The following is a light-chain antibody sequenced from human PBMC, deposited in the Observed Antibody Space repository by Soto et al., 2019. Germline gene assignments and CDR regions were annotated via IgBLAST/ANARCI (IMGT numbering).Light chain of an antibody. CDR3: QQYYRNPLS. CDR1: QSVLSTSNNNNY. J-gene: IGKJ4*01. V-gene: IGKV4-1*01. CDR2: WAS. Sequence: DIVMTQSPDSLALSLVERATIKCKSSQSVLSTSNNNNYLAWYQQKPRQPPKLLIYWASTRQAGVPDRFRGGGSGTDFTLTISSLQAEDVAVYYCQQYYRNPLSFGGGTKVEIK.